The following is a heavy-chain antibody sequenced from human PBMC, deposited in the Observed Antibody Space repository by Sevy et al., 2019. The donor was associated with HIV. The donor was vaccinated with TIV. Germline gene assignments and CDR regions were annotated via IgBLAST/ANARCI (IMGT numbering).Heavy chain of an antibody. CDR1: GFTFSKYS. J-gene: IGHJ4*02. CDR2: LSFGCGEI. V-gene: IGHV3-23*01. CDR3: AREGCTKPHDY. D-gene: IGHD2-8*01. Sequence: RGCLRLSCAASGFTFSKYSMSWVRQPPGKGLERVSTLSFGCGEINYADSVKGRFTLSRVNSKSSVYLQMNNLRPDDTAVHYCAREGCTKPHDYWGQGTLVFVSS.